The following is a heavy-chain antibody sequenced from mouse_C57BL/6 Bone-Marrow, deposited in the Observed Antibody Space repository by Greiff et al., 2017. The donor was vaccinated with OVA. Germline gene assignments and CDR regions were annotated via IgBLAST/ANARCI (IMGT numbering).Heavy chain of an antibody. J-gene: IGHJ4*01. V-gene: IGHV5-4*03. Sequence: VMLVESGGGLVKPGGSLKLSCAASGFTFSSYAMSWVRQTPEKRLEWVATISDGGSYTYYPDNVKGRFTISRDNAKNNLYLQMSHLKSEDTAMYYCARYLCAMDYWGQGTSVTVSS. CDR2: ISDGGSYT. CDR1: GFTFSSYA. CDR3: ARYLCAMDY. D-gene: IGHD2-3*01.